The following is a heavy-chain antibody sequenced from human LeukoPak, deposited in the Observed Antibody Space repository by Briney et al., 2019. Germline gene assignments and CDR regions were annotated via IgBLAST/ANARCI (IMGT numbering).Heavy chain of an antibody. D-gene: IGHD2-15*01. Sequence: SETLSLTCAVYCGSFSDYYWTWIRQPPGKGLDWIGEINHSGSTNYNPSLKSRVTISIDTSKNQFSLKLSSVTAADTAVYYCARLFSGGDFDYWGQGTLVTVSS. J-gene: IGHJ4*02. CDR3: ARLFSGGDFDY. CDR1: CGSFSDYY. V-gene: IGHV4-34*01. CDR2: INHSGST.